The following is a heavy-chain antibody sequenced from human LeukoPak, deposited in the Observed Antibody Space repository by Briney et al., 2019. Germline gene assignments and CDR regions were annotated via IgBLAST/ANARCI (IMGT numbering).Heavy chain of an antibody. J-gene: IGHJ3*02. CDR2: ISAYNGNT. V-gene: IGHV1-18*01. CDR1: GYTFTSYG. D-gene: IGHD2-15*01. Sequence: ASVKVPCKASGYTFTSYGISWVRQAPGQGLEWMGWISAYNGNTNYAQKLQGRVTMTTDTSTSTAYMELRSLRSDDTAVYYCASDVGRYCSGGSCQDAFDIWGQGTMVTVSS. CDR3: ASDVGRYCSGGSCQDAFDI.